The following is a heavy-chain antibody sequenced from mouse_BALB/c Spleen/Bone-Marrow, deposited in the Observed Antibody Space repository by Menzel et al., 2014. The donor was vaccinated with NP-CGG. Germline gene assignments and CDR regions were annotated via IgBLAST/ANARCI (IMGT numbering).Heavy chain of an antibody. CDR3: ARQSAVTYSFDY. CDR1: GFTFSSYT. V-gene: IGHV5-12-2*01. CDR2: ISNGGGST. D-gene: IGHD2-2*01. J-gene: IGHJ2*01. Sequence: EVKVVESGGGLVQPGGSLKLSCAASGFTFSSYTMSWVRQTPEKRLEWVAYISNGGGSTYYPDTVKGRFTISRDNAKNTLFWQMSSLKSETTAIYYCARQSAVTYSFDYWAQGTPLTVSS.